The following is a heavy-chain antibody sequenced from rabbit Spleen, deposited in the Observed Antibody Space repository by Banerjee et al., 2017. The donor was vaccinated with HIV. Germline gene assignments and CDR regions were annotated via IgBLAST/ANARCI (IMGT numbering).Heavy chain of an antibody. Sequence: QEPLVESGGGLVQPGGSLKLSCNASGFDFSGYGVSWVRQALGKGLEWIGYIEPIFGNTYYANWVNGRFPISSHNAQNTLFLQLSSLTAADTATYFCVRDQAGDADYGPYYLNLWGPGTLVTVS. CDR2: IEPIFGNT. J-gene: IGHJ4*01. V-gene: IGHV1S47*01. D-gene: IGHD2-1*01. CDR3: VRDQAGDADYGPYYLNL. CDR1: GFDFSGYG.